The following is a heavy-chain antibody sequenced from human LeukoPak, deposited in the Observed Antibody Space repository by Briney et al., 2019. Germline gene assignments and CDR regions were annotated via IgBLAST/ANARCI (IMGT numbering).Heavy chain of an antibody. V-gene: IGHV5-51*01. CDR2: IYPGDSDT. CDR1: GYSFTSYW. J-gene: IGHJ6*02. D-gene: IGHD5-18*01. Sequence: GESLQISCKGSGYSFTSYWIGWVRQMPGKGLEWMGIIYPGDSDTRYSPSFQGQVTISADKSISTAYLQWSSLKASDTAMYYCARQSRGYSYGMDVWGQGTTVTVSS. CDR3: ARQSRGYSYGMDV.